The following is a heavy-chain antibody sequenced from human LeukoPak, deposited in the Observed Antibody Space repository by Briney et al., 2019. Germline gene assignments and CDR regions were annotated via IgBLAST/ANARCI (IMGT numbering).Heavy chain of an antibody. CDR3: ARDRGAARPEIDY. Sequence: PGGSLRLSCAASGFTFSSYSMNWVRQAPGKGLEWVSSISSSSSYIYYADSVKGRFTISRDNAKNSLYLQMNSLRAEDTAVYYCARDRGAARPEIDYWGQGTLVTVSS. J-gene: IGHJ4*02. CDR2: ISSSSSYI. CDR1: GFTFSSYS. V-gene: IGHV3-21*01. D-gene: IGHD6-6*01.